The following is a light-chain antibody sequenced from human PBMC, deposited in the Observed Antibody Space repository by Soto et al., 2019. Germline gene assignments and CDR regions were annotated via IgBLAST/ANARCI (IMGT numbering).Light chain of an antibody. J-gene: IGKJ3*01. V-gene: IGKV1-39*01. Sequence: IQMTQSPSSLSASVRDRVTITCRASQSIATYLNWYQQKPGKAPKLLIYTASNLQSGVPSRFSGSGSGTDFTLTITSLQPEDFATYYCQQSYSTPLTFGPGTKVDIK. CDR3: QQSYSTPLT. CDR1: QSIATY. CDR2: TAS.